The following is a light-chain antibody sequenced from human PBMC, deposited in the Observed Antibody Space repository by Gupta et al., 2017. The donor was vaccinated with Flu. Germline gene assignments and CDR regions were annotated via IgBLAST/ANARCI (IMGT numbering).Light chain of an antibody. CDR3: QSYDSSLSGFWV. CDR1: NPNIGAGYD. V-gene: IGLV1-40*01. J-gene: IGLJ3*02. Sequence: QSVLTQPPSVSGAPGQRVTISCTGSNPNIGAGYDVHWYQQLPGTAPKLLIYGNSNRPSGVPDRFSGSKSGTSASLAITGLQAEDEADYYCQSYDSSLSGFWVFGGGTKLTVL. CDR2: GNS.